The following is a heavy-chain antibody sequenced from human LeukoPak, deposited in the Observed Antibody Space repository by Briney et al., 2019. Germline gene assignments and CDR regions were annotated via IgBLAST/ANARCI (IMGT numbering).Heavy chain of an antibody. Sequence: ASVKVSCKASGYTVTTNGISRVRQAPGQGLEWMGGISPYNGNTNYAEKVQGRITMTTDTYTRTVFMELGSLTSDDPAVYYCARELSYYGSGNYYQGRGYYFDYWGQGTLLTASS. V-gene: IGHV1-18*01. J-gene: IGHJ4*02. CDR1: GYTVTTNG. CDR2: ISPYNGNT. CDR3: ARELSYYGSGNYYQGRGYYFDY. D-gene: IGHD3-10*01.